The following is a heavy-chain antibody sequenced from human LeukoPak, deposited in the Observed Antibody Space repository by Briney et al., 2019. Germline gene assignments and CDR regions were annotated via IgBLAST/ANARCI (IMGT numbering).Heavy chain of an antibody. Sequence: ASVKVSCKVSGYTLTELSMHWVRQAPGKGLEWMGGFDPEDGETIYAQKFQGRVTMTEDTSTDTAYMELSSLRSEDTAVYYCATVFPYSSSWPVDYWGQGTLVTVS. D-gene: IGHD6-13*01. V-gene: IGHV1-24*01. CDR3: ATVFPYSSSWPVDY. J-gene: IGHJ4*02. CDR2: FDPEDGET. CDR1: GYTLTELS.